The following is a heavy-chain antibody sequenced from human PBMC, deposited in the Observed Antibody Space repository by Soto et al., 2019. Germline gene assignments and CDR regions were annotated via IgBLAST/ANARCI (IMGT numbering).Heavy chain of an antibody. CDR1: GGSISGGDYY. V-gene: IGHV4-30-4*01. CDR3: ARALIQLWPHYYYGMDV. J-gene: IGHJ6*02. CDR2: IYYSGTT. D-gene: IGHD5-18*01. Sequence: SETLSLTCTVSGGSISGGDYYWSWIRQPPGKGLEWIGYIYYSGTTYYNPSLKSRVTISVDTSKNQFSLKVSSVTAADTAVYYCARALIQLWPHYYYGMDVWGQGTTVTVSS.